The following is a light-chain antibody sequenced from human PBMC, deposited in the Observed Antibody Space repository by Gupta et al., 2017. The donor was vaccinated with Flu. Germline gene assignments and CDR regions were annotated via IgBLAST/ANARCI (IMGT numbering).Light chain of an antibody. V-gene: IGLV3-1*01. CDR2: QDS. CDR1: KLGDKY. Sequence: SYALTQPPSVSVSPGQTASITCSGDKLGDKYACWYQQKPGQSPVLVIYQDSKRPSGIPERISGSNSGNTATLTISGTQAMDEADYYCQAWDSSTAVFGGGTKLTVL. J-gene: IGLJ2*01. CDR3: QAWDSSTAV.